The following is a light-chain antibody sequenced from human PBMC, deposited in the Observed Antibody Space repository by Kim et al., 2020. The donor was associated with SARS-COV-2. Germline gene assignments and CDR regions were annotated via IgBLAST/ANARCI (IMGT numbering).Light chain of an antibody. Sequence: ASVGDIVTITCRASQSISSGLAWYQQKPGKAPKLLIYKASSLESGVPSRFSGSGSGTVFTLTISSLQPDDFATYYCQQYNSYSWTFGQGTKVDIK. CDR1: QSISSG. CDR2: KAS. CDR3: QQYNSYSWT. J-gene: IGKJ1*01. V-gene: IGKV1-5*03.